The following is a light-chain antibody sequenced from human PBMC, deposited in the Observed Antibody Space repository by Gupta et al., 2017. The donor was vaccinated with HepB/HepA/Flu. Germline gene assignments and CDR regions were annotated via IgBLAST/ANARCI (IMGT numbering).Light chain of an antibody. V-gene: IGKV3-15*01. Sequence: EIVMTQSPATLSVSPGERATLSCRASQSVSSNLHWYQQKPGQAPRLLIFGASTRATGVPARFSGSGSGTEFTLTISSLQSEDFALYYCQQYNNWPRTFGQGTKVEIK. CDR1: QSVSSN. J-gene: IGKJ1*01. CDR2: GAS. CDR3: QQYNNWPRT.